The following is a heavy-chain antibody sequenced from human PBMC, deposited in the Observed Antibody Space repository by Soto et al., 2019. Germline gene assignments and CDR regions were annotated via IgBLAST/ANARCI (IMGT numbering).Heavy chain of an antibody. CDR1: GYPFTGYV. V-gene: IGHV1-3*04. CDR2: IYIAKDNI. D-gene: IGHD5-18*01. Sequence: QVQLVQSGAEVKKPGASVKVACKALGYPFTGYVIYWVRQAPGQSLEWMGCIYIAKDNIKYSQKFQCRVTLIMNTSAPTAYMEVSSLRPDDSAVYYCARETAEGYTRFDYWGQGTLVTVSS. CDR3: ARETAEGYTRFDY. J-gene: IGHJ4*02.